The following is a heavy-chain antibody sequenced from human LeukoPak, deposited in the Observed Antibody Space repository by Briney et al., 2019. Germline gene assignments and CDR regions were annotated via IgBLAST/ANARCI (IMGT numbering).Heavy chain of an antibody. CDR1: GFTFSSHA. CDR3: ATFRGSGYFYNAMDV. D-gene: IGHD3-10*01. J-gene: IGHJ6*02. V-gene: IGHV3-23*01. Sequence: RPGGSLRLSCAGSGFTFSSHAMTWVRQAPGKGLAWVSPISGSGSSTDYADSVKGRFTISRDNSKNTLHLQKNNLRAEDTAVYYCATFRGSGYFYNAMDVWGQGTTLTVSS. CDR2: ISGSGSST.